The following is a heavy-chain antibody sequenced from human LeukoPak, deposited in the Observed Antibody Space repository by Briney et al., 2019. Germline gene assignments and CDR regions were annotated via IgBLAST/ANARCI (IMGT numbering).Heavy chain of an antibody. CDR3: ASSPISQQLVIAGLYYYMDV. Sequence: GASVKVSCKASGGTFSSYAISWVRQAPGQGLEWMGGIIPIFGTANYAQKFQGRVTITADESTSTAYMELSSLRSEDTAVYYCASSPISQQLVIAGLYYYMDVWGKGTTVTISS. CDR2: IIPIFGTA. V-gene: IGHV1-69*13. J-gene: IGHJ6*03. CDR1: GGTFSSYA. D-gene: IGHD6-13*01.